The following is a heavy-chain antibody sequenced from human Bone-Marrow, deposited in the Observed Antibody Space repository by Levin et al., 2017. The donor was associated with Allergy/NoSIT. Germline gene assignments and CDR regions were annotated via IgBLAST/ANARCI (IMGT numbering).Heavy chain of an antibody. V-gene: IGHV4-59*11. Sequence: SETLSLTCTVSGGSISGHHWSWIRQPPGKALEWIGNIHYSGTTKYNPSLKSRVTISVDTSKNQFSLKLSSETAADTAVYYCGRDRSIKNQDGDFWDYGMDVWGQGTTVSVSS. D-gene: IGHD2-21*01. CDR2: IHYSGTT. J-gene: IGHJ6*02. CDR1: GGSISGHH. CDR3: GRDRSIKNQDGDFWDYGMDV.